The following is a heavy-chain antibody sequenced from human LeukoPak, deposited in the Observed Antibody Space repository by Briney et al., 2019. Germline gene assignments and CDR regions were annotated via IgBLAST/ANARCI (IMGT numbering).Heavy chain of an antibody. CDR1: GGTFSSYA. CDR2: IIPIFGTA. V-gene: IGHV1-69*13. CDR3: ARDGSGWYGGYYYYGMDV. D-gene: IGHD6-19*01. Sequence: SVKVSCKASGGTFSSYAISWVRQAPGQGLEWMGGIIPIFGTANYVQKFQGRVTITADESTSTAYMELSSLRSEDTAVYYCARDGSGWYGGYYYYGMDVWGQGTTVTVSS. J-gene: IGHJ6*02.